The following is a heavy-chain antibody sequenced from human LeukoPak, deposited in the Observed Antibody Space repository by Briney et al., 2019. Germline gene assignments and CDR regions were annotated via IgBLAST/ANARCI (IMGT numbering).Heavy chain of an antibody. CDR2: IYYSGST. CDR3: ARGAPYFDY. J-gene: IGHJ4*02. CDR1: GGSISSHY. V-gene: IGHV4-59*11. Sequence: TASETLSLTCTVSGGSISSHYWSWIRQPPGKGLEWIGYIYYSGSTNYNPSLKRRVTISVDTSKNQFSLKLSSVTAADTAVYYCARGAPYFDYWGQGTLVTVSS.